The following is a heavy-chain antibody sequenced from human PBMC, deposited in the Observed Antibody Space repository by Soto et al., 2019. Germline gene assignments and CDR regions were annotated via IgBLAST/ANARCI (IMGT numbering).Heavy chain of an antibody. J-gene: IGHJ5*02. D-gene: IGHD4-17*01. CDR3: AREDGDYVLSPLFDP. CDR1: GFTFSSYA. V-gene: IGHV3-30-3*01. Sequence: QVQLVESGGGVVQPGRSLRLSCAASGFTFSSYAMHWVRQAPGKGLEWVAVISYDGSNKYYADSVKGRFTISRDNSKNKLYVQRNSLRAEATAVYYCAREDGDYVLSPLFDPWGQGTLVTVSS. CDR2: ISYDGSNK.